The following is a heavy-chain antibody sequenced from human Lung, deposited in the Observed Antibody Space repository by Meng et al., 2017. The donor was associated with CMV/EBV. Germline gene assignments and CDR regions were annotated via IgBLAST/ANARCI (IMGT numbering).Heavy chain of an antibody. V-gene: IGHV3-23*01. J-gene: IGHJ4*02. Sequence: GESLKISCAASGFTFGSYAMSWVRQSPGKGLEWVSAISGRADRTYYADSVKGRSTISRDNSKNTLYLQVNSLRAEDTAIYYCAKESPYSSPRLYYFDHWGQGXLVTVSS. CDR2: ISGRADRT. CDR1: GFTFGSYA. CDR3: AKESPYSSPRLYYFDH. D-gene: IGHD5-18*01.